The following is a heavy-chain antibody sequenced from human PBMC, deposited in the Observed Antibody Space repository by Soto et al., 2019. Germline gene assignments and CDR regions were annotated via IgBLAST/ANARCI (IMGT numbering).Heavy chain of an antibody. V-gene: IGHV3-23*01. CDR2: ISGSGGST. CDR1: GFTFSSYA. J-gene: IGHJ2*01. D-gene: IGHD6-25*01. CDR3: ALAEGRNWYFDL. Sequence: EVQLLESGGGLVQPGGSLRLSCAASGFTFSSYAMSWVRQAPGKGLEWVSAISGSGGSTYCADSVKGRFTISRDNSKNTLYLQMNSLRAEDTAVYYCALAEGRNWYFDLWGRGTLVTVSS.